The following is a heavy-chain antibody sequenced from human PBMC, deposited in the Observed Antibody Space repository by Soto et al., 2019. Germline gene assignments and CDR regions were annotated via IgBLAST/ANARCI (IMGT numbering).Heavy chain of an antibody. Sequence: ASVKVSCKVSGYTLTELSMHWVRQAPGKGLEWMGGFDPEDGETIYAQKFQGRVTMTEDTSTDTAYMELSSLRSEDTAVYYCATAEGIFGVVIALSAFDISGQGTMVTVSS. D-gene: IGHD3-3*01. J-gene: IGHJ3*02. CDR3: ATAEGIFGVVIALSAFDI. CDR1: GYTLTELS. CDR2: FDPEDGET. V-gene: IGHV1-24*01.